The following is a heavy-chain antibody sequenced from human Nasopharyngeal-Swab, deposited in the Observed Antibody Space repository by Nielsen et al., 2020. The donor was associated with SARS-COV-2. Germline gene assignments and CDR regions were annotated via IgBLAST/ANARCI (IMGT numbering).Heavy chain of an antibody. Sequence: ASVTVSCTASGYTFTSYGISWVRPAPGQGLEWMGWISAYNGNTNYAQKLQGRVTMTTDTSTSTAYMELRSLRSDDTAVYYCAGYDILTGSMDVWGQGTTVTVSS. CDR2: ISAYNGNT. CDR3: AGYDILTGSMDV. D-gene: IGHD3-9*01. V-gene: IGHV1-18*01. CDR1: GYTFTSYG. J-gene: IGHJ6*02.